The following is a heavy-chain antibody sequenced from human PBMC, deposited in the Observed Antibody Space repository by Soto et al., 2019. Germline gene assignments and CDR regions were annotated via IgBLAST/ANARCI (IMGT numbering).Heavy chain of an antibody. J-gene: IGHJ4*02. CDR2: IYYSGST. CDR3: ARADYDSSGYYSFWRY. V-gene: IGHV4-59*01. D-gene: IGHD3-22*01. Sequence: PSETLSLTCTVSGGSISSYYWSWIRQPPGKGLEWIGYIYYSGSTNYNPSLKSRVTISVDTSKNQFSLKLSSATAADTAVYYCARADYDSSGYYSFWRYWGRGTLVTVSS. CDR1: GGSISSYY.